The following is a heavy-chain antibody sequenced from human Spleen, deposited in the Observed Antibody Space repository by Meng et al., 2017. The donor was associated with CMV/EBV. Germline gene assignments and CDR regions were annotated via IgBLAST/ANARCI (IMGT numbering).Heavy chain of an antibody. J-gene: IGHJ6*02. CDR3: ARDLGDIVVVPAARYYYYYGMDV. D-gene: IGHD2-2*01. CDR1: GFTFSSYA. CDR2: ISYDGSNK. V-gene: IGHV3-30-3*01. Sequence: GESLKISCAASGFTFSSYAMHWVRQAPGKGLEWVAVISYDGSNKYYADSVKGRFTISRDNSKNTLYLQMNSLRAEDTAVYYCARDLGDIVVVPAARYYYYYGMDVWGQGTTVTVSS.